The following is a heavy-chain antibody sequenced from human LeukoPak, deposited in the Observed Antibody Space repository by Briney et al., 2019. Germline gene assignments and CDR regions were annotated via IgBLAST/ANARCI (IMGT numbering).Heavy chain of an antibody. J-gene: IGHJ4*02. D-gene: IGHD6-13*01. CDR1: GDSVSSNSAS. CDR3: ARRSAAGPIDY. V-gene: IGHV6-1*01. CDR2: TYYRSKRYN. Sequence: SQTLSLTCAISGDSVSSNSASWNWIRQFPSGGLEWLGRTYYRSKRYNEYAASVKGRITVNPDTSKNQFSLHLNSVTPEDTAVYYCARRSAAGPIDYWGQGTLVTVSS.